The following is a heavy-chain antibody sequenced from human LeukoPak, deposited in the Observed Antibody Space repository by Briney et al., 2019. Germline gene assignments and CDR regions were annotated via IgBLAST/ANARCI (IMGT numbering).Heavy chain of an antibody. Sequence: APVKVSCKASGYTFTGYYIHWVRQAPGQGLEWMGWINPNSGGTNYAQKFQGRVTMTRDTSISTAYMELSSLRSDDTAVYYCARSDSSGHGDFWGQGTLVTVSS. J-gene: IGHJ4*02. CDR1: GYTFTGYY. D-gene: IGHD3-22*01. CDR3: ARSDSSGHGDF. CDR2: INPNSGGT. V-gene: IGHV1-2*02.